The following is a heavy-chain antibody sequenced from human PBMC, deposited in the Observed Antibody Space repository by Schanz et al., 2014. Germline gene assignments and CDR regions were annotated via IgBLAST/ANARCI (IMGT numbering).Heavy chain of an antibody. CDR2: LSEGGGGT. J-gene: IGHJ4*02. CDR3: AKSQGSSFDS. CDR1: GFTLSNYA. D-gene: IGHD6-13*01. V-gene: IGHV3-23*04. Sequence: EVQLVESGGGLAQPGGSLRLSCAASGFTLSNYAMSWVRQAPGKGLEWVSALSEGGGGTHYADSVRGRFTISSDSSKSTLYRQMSSLRAEDTAVYYCAKSQGSSFDSWGQGTLVTVSS.